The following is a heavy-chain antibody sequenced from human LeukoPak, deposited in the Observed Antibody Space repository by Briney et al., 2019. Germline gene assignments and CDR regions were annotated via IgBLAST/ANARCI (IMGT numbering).Heavy chain of an antibody. J-gene: IGHJ4*02. CDR3: AREGFYDSSGYLIGGLDY. CDR2: IWYDGSNK. V-gene: IGHV3-33*01. CDR1: GFTFSSYG. Sequence: GGSLRLSCAASGFTFSSYGMHWVRQAPGKGLEWVAVIWYDGSNKYYADSVKGRFTISRDNSENTLYLQMNSLRAEDTAVYYCAREGFYDSSGYLIGGLDYWGQGTLVTVSS. D-gene: IGHD3-22*01.